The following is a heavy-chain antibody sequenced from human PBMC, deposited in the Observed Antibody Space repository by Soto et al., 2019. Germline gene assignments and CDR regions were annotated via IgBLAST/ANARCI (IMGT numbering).Heavy chain of an antibody. D-gene: IGHD2-2*01. J-gene: IGHJ5*02. CDR2: ISGSGGST. CDR1: GFTFSSYA. V-gene: IGHV3-23*01. Sequence: EVQLLESGGGLVQPGGSLRLSCAASGFTFSSYAMSWVRQAPGKGLEWVSAISGSGGSTYYADSVKGRFTISRDNSKTTLYLQMNSLRAEDTAVYYCAKEAVVVQAALNNWFDPWGKGTLVTVSS. CDR3: AKEAVVVQAALNNWFDP.